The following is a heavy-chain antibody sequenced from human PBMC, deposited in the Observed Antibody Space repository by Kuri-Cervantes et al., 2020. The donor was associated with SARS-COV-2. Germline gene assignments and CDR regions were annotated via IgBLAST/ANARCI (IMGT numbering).Heavy chain of an antibody. CDR3: GPFSRYAYDFDK. V-gene: IGHV3-23*01. J-gene: IGHJ4*02. Sequence: GESLKISCAASGFAFSSHSMTWLRQAPGRELEWVSAISGNSVWIYYADSVKGRFTISRDNSKNIVYLQMNSLGADDTAVYYCGPFSRYAYDFDKWGQGILVTASS. CDR1: GFAFSSHS. D-gene: IGHD3-9*01. CDR2: ISGNSVWI.